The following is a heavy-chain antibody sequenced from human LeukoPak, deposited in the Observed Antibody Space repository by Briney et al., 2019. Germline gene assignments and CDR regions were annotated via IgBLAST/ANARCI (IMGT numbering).Heavy chain of an antibody. CDR3: ARGSVPGRLGYYYYYYMDV. Sequence: GSLRLSCAASGFTFDDYGMSWVRQAPGKGLEWVCGLNWNGGSTGYADSVKGRFTISRDNAKNSLYLQMNSLRAKDTALYYCARGSVPGRLGYYYYYYMDVWGKGTTVTVSS. J-gene: IGHJ6*03. D-gene: IGHD2-2*01. V-gene: IGHV3-20*04. CDR2: LNWNGGST. CDR1: GFTFDDYG.